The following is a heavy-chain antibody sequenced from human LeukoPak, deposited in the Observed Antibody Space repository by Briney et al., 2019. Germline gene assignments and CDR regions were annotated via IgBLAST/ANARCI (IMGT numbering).Heavy chain of an antibody. V-gene: IGHV3-7*01. Sequence: HPGGSLRLSSAASGFPFSSYWMSWVRQAPGKGLEWVANIKQDGSDKYYVDSVKGRFTISRDNAKNSLYLQLNSLRADDTAVYYCARLTGTTGFDYWGQGTLVTVSS. CDR1: GFPFSSYW. J-gene: IGHJ4*02. CDR2: IKQDGSDK. D-gene: IGHD1-1*01. CDR3: ARLTGTTGFDY.